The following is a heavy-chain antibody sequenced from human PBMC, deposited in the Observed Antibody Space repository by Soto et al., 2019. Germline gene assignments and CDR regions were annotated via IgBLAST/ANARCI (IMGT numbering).Heavy chain of an antibody. J-gene: IGHJ6*03. Sequence: QLQLQESGPGLVKPSETLSLTCTVSGGSISSSSYYWGWIRQPPGKGLEWIGSIYYSGSTYYNPSLKSRVTISVDTSKNQFSLKPSSVTAADTAVYYCATTGDGYYYYYMDVWGKGTTVTVSS. D-gene: IGHD7-27*01. CDR3: ATTGDGYYYYYMDV. CDR1: GGSISSSSYY. V-gene: IGHV4-39*01. CDR2: IYYSGST.